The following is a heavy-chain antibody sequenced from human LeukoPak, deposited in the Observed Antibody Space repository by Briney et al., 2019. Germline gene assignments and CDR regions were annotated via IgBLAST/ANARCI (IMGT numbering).Heavy chain of an antibody. Sequence: SQTLSLTCVISGDSVSSNSAAWNWIRRPPSGGLEWLGRTYYRSKWYNNYAVSVKSRITIKPDTSKNQFSLQLNSVTPEDTAVYYCARGASWNFDYWGQGTLVTVSS. CDR3: ARGASWNFDY. CDR1: GDSVSSNSAA. V-gene: IGHV6-1*01. J-gene: IGHJ4*02. CDR2: TYYRSKWYN. D-gene: IGHD2-2*01.